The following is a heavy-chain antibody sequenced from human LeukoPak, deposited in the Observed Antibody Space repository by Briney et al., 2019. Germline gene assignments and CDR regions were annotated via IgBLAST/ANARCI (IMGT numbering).Heavy chain of an antibody. D-gene: IGHD3-9*01. V-gene: IGHV3-23*01. CDR2: ISGSGGST. CDR1: GFTFSSYA. Sequence: PGGSLRLSCAASGFTFSSYAMSWVRPAPGKGLEWVSAISGSGGSTYYADSVKGRFTISRDNSKNTLYLQMNSLRAEDTAVYYCAKDYDILNGYSYFDYWGQGTLVTVSS. J-gene: IGHJ4*02. CDR3: AKDYDILNGYSYFDY.